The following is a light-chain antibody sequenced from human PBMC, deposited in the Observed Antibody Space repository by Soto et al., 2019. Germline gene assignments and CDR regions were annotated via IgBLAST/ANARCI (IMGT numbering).Light chain of an antibody. J-gene: IGKJ1*01. CDR3: QHYNSYSEA. Sequence: IQMAHAPSTLSGSGGDRVAITVGASQTISSWLAWYQQKPGKAPKLLIYKASTLKSGVPSRFSGSGSGTEFTLTISSLQPDDFATYYCQHYNSYSEAFGQGTKVDIK. CDR2: KAS. CDR1: QTISSW. V-gene: IGKV1-5*03.